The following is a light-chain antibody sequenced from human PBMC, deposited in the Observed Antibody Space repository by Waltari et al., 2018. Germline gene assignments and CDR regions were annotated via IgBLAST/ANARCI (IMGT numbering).Light chain of an antibody. CDR3: QQRRT. CDR1: QSISSW. CDR2: KAS. Sequence: DIQMTQSPSTLSASVGDRVTITCRASQSISSWLAWYQQKPGKAHKLLIYKASSLESGVPSRFSGSGSGTEFTLTISSLQPDDFATYYCQQRRTFGQGTKVEIK. J-gene: IGKJ1*01. V-gene: IGKV1-5*03.